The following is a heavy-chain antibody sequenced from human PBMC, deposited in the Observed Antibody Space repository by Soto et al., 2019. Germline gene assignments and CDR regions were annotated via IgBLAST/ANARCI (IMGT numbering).Heavy chain of an antibody. CDR1: GGSFSGYY. J-gene: IGHJ5*02. V-gene: IGHV4-34*01. D-gene: IGHD6-13*01. CDR3: ARGVTGSSSWYGPHWFDP. CDR2: INHSGST. Sequence: QVQLQQWGPGLLKPSETLSLTCAVYGGSFSGYYWSWIRQPPGKGLEWIGEINHSGSTNYNPSLKSRVTISVDTSKNQFSLKLSSVTAADTAVYYCARGVTGSSSWYGPHWFDPWGQGTLVTVSS.